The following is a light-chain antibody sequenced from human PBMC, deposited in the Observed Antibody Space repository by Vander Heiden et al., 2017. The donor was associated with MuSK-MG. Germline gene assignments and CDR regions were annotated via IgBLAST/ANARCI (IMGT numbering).Light chain of an antibody. CDR1: SSDVGGYNY. Sequence: QSALTQPASVSGSPGQSITISCTGTSSDVGGYNYVSWYQHHPGKAPKFMIYDVSNRPSGVSNRFSGSKSGNTASLTISGLQAEDEADYYCSSYTSSSTLLYVFGTGTKV. V-gene: IGLV2-14*03. CDR3: SSYTSSSTLLYV. J-gene: IGLJ1*01. CDR2: DVS.